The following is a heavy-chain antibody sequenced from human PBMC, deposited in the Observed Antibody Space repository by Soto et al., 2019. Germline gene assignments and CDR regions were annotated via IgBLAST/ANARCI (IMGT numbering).Heavy chain of an antibody. J-gene: IGHJ6*02. CDR2: ITYEGSNK. CDR1: GFTFHSFG. V-gene: IGHV3-30*03. D-gene: IGHD3-10*01. CDR3: ASAMVRGGNPRRYYYYCMDV. Sequence: VAPVEFGGGGVQAGRSPGLLRGASGFTFHSFGIQWVRQGPGKGREVVASITYEGSNKYFADSGKGRFNISRDNSKNTLYLQMNSLRAEDTAVYYCASAMVRGGNPRRYYYYCMDVWGQGTTVTVSS.